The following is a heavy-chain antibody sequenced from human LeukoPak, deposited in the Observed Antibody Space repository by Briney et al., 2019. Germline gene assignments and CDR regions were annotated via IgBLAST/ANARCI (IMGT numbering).Heavy chain of an antibody. J-gene: IGHJ4*02. Sequence: QPGGSLRLSCAASGFTVSSNYMTWVRQAPGTGLEWVSVIYSNTNTYDADSVKGRFTISRDNSKNTLYLQMNSLRAEDTAVYYCARGLVGAAGLFDYWGQGALVTVSS. CDR1: GFTVSSNY. CDR2: IYSNTNT. CDR3: ARGLVGAAGLFDY. V-gene: IGHV3-66*01. D-gene: IGHD6-13*01.